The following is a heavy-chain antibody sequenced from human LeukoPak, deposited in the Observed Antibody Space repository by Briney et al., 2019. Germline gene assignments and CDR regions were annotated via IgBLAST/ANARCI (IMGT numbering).Heavy chain of an antibody. CDR3: ARPYDSRGYTYGMGV. V-gene: IGHV1-69*13. CDR1: GGTFSSYA. CDR2: IIPIFGTA. D-gene: IGHD3-22*01. Sequence: SVKVSCKASGGTFSSYAISWVRQAPGQGLEWMGGIIPIFGTANYAQKFQGRVTITADESTNTAYMELSSLRSEDTAVYYCARPYDSRGYTYGMGVWGQGTTVTVS. J-gene: IGHJ6*02.